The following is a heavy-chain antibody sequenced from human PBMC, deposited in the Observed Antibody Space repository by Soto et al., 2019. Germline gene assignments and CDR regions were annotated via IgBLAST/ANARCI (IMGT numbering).Heavy chain of an antibody. CDR2: ISAYNGNT. CDR1: GYTFTSYG. CDR3: ARDRYYYDSSGYYRHVISDY. V-gene: IGHV1-18*01. D-gene: IGHD3-22*01. J-gene: IGHJ4*02. Sequence: QVQLVQSGAEVKKPGSSVKVSCKASGYTFTSYGISWVRQAPGQGPEWMGWISAYNGNTNYAQKLQGRVTMTTDTSTCTAYMERWSLRCDDTAVYYCARDRYYYDSSGYYRHVISDYWGQGGLVTVSS.